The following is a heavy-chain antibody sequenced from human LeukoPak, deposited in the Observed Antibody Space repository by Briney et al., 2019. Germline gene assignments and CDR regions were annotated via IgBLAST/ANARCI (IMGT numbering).Heavy chain of an antibody. CDR3: AKDSDYDFWSGYPFDY. J-gene: IGHJ4*02. V-gene: IGHV3-23*01. CDR1: GFTFSDYY. Sequence: GGSLRLSCVASGFTFSDYYMSWIRQAPWKGLEWVSAISGSGGSTYYADSVKGRFTISRDNSKNTLYLQMNSLRAEDTAVYYCAKDSDYDFWSGYPFDYWGQGTLVTVSS. D-gene: IGHD3-3*01. CDR2: ISGSGGST.